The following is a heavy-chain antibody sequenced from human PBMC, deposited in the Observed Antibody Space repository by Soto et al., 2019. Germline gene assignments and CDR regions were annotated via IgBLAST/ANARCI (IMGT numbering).Heavy chain of an antibody. V-gene: IGHV3-21*06. Sequence: PGGSLRLSCAASGFTFTRYSMNWVRQAPGKGLEWVSSISSTTNYIYYGDSMKGRFTTSRDNAKNSLYLEMNSLRAEDTAVYYCARESEDLTSNFDYWGQGTLVTVSS. CDR1: GFTFTRYS. CDR2: ISSTTNYI. CDR3: ARESEDLTSNFDY. J-gene: IGHJ4*02.